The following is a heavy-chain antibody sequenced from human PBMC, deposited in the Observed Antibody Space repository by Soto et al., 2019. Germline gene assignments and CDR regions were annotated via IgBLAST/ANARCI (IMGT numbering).Heavy chain of an antibody. CDR3: ARQLKAVAATSGGFDP. J-gene: IGHJ5*02. V-gene: IGHV1-46*01. Sequence: ASVKVSCKASGYTFTSYYMHWVRQAPGQGLEWMGIINLSGGSTSYAQKFQGRVTMTRDTSTSTVYMELSSLRSEDTAVYYCARQLKAVAATSGGFDPRGQGTLVTVSS. CDR1: GYTFTSYY. D-gene: IGHD6-19*01. CDR2: INLSGGST.